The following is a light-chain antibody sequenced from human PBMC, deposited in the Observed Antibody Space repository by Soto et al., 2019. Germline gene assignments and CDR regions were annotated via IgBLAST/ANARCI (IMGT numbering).Light chain of an antibody. CDR1: SSDVGSYNL. J-gene: IGLJ3*02. Sequence: QSALTQPASVSGSPGQSITISCTGTSSDVGSYNLVSWYQQPPGKAPKLMIYEVSKRPSGVSNRFSGSKSGNTASLTIAGLQAEDEADYYCFSYSGSRVFGGGTKLTVL. CDR3: FSYSGSRV. CDR2: EVS. V-gene: IGLV2-23*02.